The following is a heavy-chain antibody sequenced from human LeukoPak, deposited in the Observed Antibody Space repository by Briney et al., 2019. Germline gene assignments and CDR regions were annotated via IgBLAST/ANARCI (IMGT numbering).Heavy chain of an antibody. D-gene: IGHD4-17*01. V-gene: IGHV3-30*18. CDR1: GFTFSSYG. CDR3: AKVATTVTTENY. CDR2: ISYDGSNK. Sequence: GGSLRLSCAASGFTFSSYGMHWVRQAPGKGLEWVAVISYDGSNKYYADSVKGRFTISRDNSKNTLYLQMNSLRAEDTAVYYCAKVATTVTTENYWGQGTLVTVSS. J-gene: IGHJ4*02.